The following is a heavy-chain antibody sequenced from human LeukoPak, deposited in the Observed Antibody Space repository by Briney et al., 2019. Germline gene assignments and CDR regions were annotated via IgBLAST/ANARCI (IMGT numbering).Heavy chain of an antibody. J-gene: IGHJ3*02. Sequence: PGGSLRLSCAASGFTFSSYEMNWVRQAPGKGLEWVSYISSSGSTIYYADSVKGRFTISRDSAKNSLYLQMNSLRAEDTAVYYCARGGSYLSAFDIWGQGTMVTVSS. CDR3: ARGGSYLSAFDI. CDR1: GFTFSSYE. CDR2: ISSSGSTI. V-gene: IGHV3-48*03. D-gene: IGHD1-26*01.